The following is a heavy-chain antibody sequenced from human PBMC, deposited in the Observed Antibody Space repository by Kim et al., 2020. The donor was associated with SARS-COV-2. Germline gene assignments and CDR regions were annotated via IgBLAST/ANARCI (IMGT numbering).Heavy chain of an antibody. CDR2: IYYSGST. Sequence: SETLSLTCTVSGGSISSSSYYWGWIRQPPGKGLEWIGSIYYSGSTYYNPSLKSRVTISVDTSKNQFSLKLSSVTAADTAVYYCASFGPIVGATTADYWGQGTLVTVSS. V-gene: IGHV4-39*01. J-gene: IGHJ4*02. CDR1: GGSISSSSYY. D-gene: IGHD1-26*01. CDR3: ASFGPIVGATTADY.